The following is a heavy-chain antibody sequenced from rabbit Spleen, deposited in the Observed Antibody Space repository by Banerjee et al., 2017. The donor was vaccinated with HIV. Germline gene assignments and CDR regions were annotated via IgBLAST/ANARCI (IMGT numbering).Heavy chain of an antibody. V-gene: IGHV1S40*01. D-gene: IGHD2-1*01. CDR1: GFDFSSSYY. Sequence: QSLEESGGGLVKPGGTLTLTCKASGFDFSSSYYMCWVRQAPGKGLELIACIDTSSVNTADATWAKGRFTISKTSSTTVTLQMTSLTAADTATYFCARDLTNIIGWNFGWWGPGTLVTVS. CDR3: ARDLTNIIGWNFGW. J-gene: IGHJ4*01. CDR2: IDTSSVNT.